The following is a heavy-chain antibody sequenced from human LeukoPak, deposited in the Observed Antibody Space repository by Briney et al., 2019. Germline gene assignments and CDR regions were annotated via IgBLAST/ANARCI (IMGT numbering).Heavy chain of an antibody. Sequence: KPSETLSLTCTVSGGSISSYYWSWIRQPPGKGLEWIGYIYYSGSTNYNPSLKSRVTISVDTSKNQFSLKLSSVTAADTAVYYCAREGGGNPFFDYWGQGTLVTVSS. J-gene: IGHJ4*02. CDR1: GGSISSYY. V-gene: IGHV4-59*01. D-gene: IGHD4-23*01. CDR2: IYYSGST. CDR3: AREGGGNPFFDY.